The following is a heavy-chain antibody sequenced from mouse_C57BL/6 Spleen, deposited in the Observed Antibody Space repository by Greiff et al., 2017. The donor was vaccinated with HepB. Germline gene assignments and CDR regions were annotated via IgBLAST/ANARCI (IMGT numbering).Heavy chain of an antibody. J-gene: IGHJ2*01. V-gene: IGHV1-18*01. CDR3: ARRDYGNYEGFDY. D-gene: IGHD2-1*01. Sequence: EVQLVESGPELVKPGASVKIPCKASGYTFTDYNMDWVKQSHGKSLEWIGDINPNNGGTIYNQKFKGKATLTVDKSSSTAYMELRSLTSEDTAVYYCARRDYGNYEGFDYWGQGTTLTVSS. CDR1: GYTFTDYN. CDR2: INPNNGGT.